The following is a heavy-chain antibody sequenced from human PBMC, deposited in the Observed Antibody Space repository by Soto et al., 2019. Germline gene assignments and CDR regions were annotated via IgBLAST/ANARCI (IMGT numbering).Heavy chain of an antibody. CDR1: GGTFSSYA. J-gene: IGHJ6*02. CDR2: IIPIFGTT. V-gene: IGHV1-69*06. Sequence: QVQLVQSGADVKKPGSSVNVSCKASGGTFSSYAISWVRQAPGQGLEWMGGIIPIFGTTNYARRFQGRVTITADKSTSTAYMELRSLRSEDTAVYYCARGTRSGSYYYYGLDVWGQGTTVTVSS. D-gene: IGHD1-26*01. CDR3: ARGTRSGSYYYYGLDV.